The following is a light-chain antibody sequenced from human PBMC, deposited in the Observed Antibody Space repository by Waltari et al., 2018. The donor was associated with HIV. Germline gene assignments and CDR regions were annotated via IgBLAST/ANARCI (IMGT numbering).Light chain of an antibody. CDR2: DVS. V-gene: IGLV2-11*01. CDR3: CSYAGSYTWV. Sequence: QSALTQPRPVSGSPGQSVTISCTGTSSDVGGYNSVSWYQQHPGKAPKLMIYDVSKRPSGVPDRFSGSKPGNTASLTISGLQAEDEADYYCCSYAGSYTWVFGGGTKLTVL. CDR1: SSDVGGYNS. J-gene: IGLJ3*02.